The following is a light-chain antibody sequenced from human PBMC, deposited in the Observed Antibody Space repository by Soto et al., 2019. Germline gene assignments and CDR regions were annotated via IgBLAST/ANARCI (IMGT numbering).Light chain of an antibody. Sequence: DLQMTQSPYSLSASVGDRVTITCRASQSISTYLNWYQQKPGKVPELLIYGASSLQSGVPSRFTGSGSGTDFALTISSLQLADFATYYCQQSFSVPYTFGQGTKLEI. CDR2: GAS. V-gene: IGKV1-39*01. CDR1: QSISTY. CDR3: QQSFSVPYT. J-gene: IGKJ2*01.